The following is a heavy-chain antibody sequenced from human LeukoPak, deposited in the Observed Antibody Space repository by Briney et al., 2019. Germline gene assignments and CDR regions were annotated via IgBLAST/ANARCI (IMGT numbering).Heavy chain of an antibody. D-gene: IGHD3-16*02. V-gene: IGHV3-48*03. CDR1: GFTVSSYE. CDR2: ISSSGSTI. CDR3: ARSMITFGGVIVPFGY. Sequence: GGSLRLSCAASGFTVSSYEMNWVRQAPGKGLEWVPYISSSGSTIYYADSVKGRFTISRDNAKNSLYLQMNSLRAEDTAVYYCARSMITFGGVIVPFGYWGQGTLVTVSS. J-gene: IGHJ4*02.